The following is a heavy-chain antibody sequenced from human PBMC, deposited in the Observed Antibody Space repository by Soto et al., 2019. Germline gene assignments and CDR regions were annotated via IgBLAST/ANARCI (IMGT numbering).Heavy chain of an antibody. CDR3: ARVVEVIPPGYYYAMDV. D-gene: IGHD3-22*01. CDR2: TTSSSDTI. Sequence: VGSLRLSCAASGFTFSSFHMNWVRQAPGRGLEWVAYTTSSSDTIYYSDSVKGRFTISRDNGKNSLFLQMNSLRDEDTAVYYCARVVEVIPPGYYYAMDVWGQGTTVTVSS. CDR1: GFTFSSFH. J-gene: IGHJ6*02. V-gene: IGHV3-48*02.